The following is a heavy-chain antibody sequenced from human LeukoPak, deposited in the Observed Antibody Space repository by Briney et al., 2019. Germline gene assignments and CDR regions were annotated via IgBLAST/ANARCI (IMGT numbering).Heavy chain of an antibody. CDR1: GGSIRSYY. J-gene: IGHJ4*02. CDR2: IYYSGST. Sequence: SETLSLTCTVSGGSIRSYYWNWIRQPPGKGLEWIGCIYYSGSTKYNPSLKSRVTISVDTSKNQFSLKLSSVTAADTAVYYCARGARAGYNLEPFDYWGQGTLVTVSS. D-gene: IGHD5-24*01. CDR3: ARGARAGYNLEPFDY. V-gene: IGHV4-59*08.